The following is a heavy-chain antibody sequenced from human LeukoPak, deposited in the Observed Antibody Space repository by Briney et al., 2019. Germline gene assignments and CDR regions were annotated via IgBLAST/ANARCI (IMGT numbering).Heavy chain of an antibody. D-gene: IGHD5-12*01. J-gene: IGHJ4*02. CDR2: ISYAGTYK. Sequence: GGSLRLSCAASGFTFSNYGMHWVRQAPGKGLEWVAYISYAGTYKYYADSVKGRFTISRDNSKNTLYLQMNSLRAEDTAVYYCAKDPKRWLQLLFDYWGQGTLVTVSS. CDR1: GFTFSNYG. CDR3: AKDPKRWLQLLFDY. V-gene: IGHV3-30*18.